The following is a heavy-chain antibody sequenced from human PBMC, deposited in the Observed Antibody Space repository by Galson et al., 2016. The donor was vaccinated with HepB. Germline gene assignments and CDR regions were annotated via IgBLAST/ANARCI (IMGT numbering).Heavy chain of an antibody. J-gene: IGHJ2*01. D-gene: IGHD3-10*01. V-gene: IGHV3-23*01. CDR2: ISGSGGGT. Sequence: VSTISGSGGGTYYLDSVKGRFTISRDNSKSTLYVQMNSLRAEDSAVYYCAKIEPFSYSSVSHEPEDWYFNLWGRGTLVTVSS. CDR3: AKIEPFSYSSVSHEPEDWYFNL.